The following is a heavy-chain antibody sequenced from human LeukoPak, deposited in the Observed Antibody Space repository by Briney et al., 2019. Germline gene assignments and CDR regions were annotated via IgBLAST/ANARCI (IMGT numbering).Heavy chain of an antibody. CDR2: ISYDGSNK. CDR3: AREGYDSSGYYEYYFDY. V-gene: IGHV3-30*04. J-gene: IGHJ4*02. Sequence: GRSLRLSCAASGFTFSSYAMHWVRQAPGKGLEWVAVISYDGSNKYYADSVKGRFTISRDNAKNSLYLQMNSLRAEDTAVYYCAREGYDSSGYYEYYFDYWGQGTLVTVSS. CDR1: GFTFSSYA. D-gene: IGHD3-22*01.